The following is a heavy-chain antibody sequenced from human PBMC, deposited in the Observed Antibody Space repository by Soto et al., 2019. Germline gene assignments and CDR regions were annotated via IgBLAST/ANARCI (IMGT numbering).Heavy chain of an antibody. CDR2: ISYDGNDE. CDR3: ARDMRHDYASGRLDY. D-gene: IGHD3-10*01. V-gene: IGHV3-30-3*01. Sequence: WGSLLISCVSSVFTFSDFPLHWVRRAPGKGLEWVAVISYDGNDESYSDSVKGRFTISIDNSKTTVYLQMNSLRADDMAVYHCARDMRHDYASGRLDYLGQGTLVTVSS. CDR1: VFTFSDFP. J-gene: IGHJ4*02.